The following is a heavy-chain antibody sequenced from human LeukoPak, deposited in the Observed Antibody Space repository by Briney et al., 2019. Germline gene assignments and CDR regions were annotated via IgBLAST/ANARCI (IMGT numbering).Heavy chain of an antibody. D-gene: IGHD3-16*01. CDR2: IYSGGST. V-gene: IGHV3-53*01. CDR3: AKLPGGGGPIRFDY. J-gene: IGHJ4*02. Sequence: PGGSLRLSCAASGFTVSSNYMSWVRQAPGKGLEWVSVIYSGGSTYYADSVKGRFTISRDNSKNTLYLQMNSLRAEDTAVHYCAKLPGGGGPIRFDYWGQGTLVTVSS. CDR1: GFTVSSNY.